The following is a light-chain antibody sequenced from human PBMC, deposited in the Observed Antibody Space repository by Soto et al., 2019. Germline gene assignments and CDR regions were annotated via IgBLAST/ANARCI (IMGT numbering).Light chain of an antibody. J-gene: IGLJ3*02. CDR1: SSDIGTYDY. CDR2: EVI. CDR3: SSYTTSSPLEV. V-gene: IGLV2-14*01. Sequence: QSALTQPASVSGSPGQSITISCTGTSSDIGTYDYVSWYQQHPDKAPKLMIYEVINRPSGISNRFSGSKSGNTASLTISGLQAEDEADYYCSSYTTSSPLEVFGGGTQLTVL.